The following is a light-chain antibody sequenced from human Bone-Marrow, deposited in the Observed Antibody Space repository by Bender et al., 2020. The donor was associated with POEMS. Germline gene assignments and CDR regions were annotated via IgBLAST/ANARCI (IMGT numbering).Light chain of an antibody. CDR1: SSKFGSYP. CDR3: ATLDDSLNGWV. Sequence: QPVLTQPPSASGTPGQRVTISCSGSSSKFGSYPVNWYQQLPGAAPKLVIFNNSQRPSGVPDRFSGSNSGTSASLAISGLLSDDEADFYCATLDDSLNGWVFGGGTKLTVL. CDR2: NNS. J-gene: IGLJ3*02. V-gene: IGLV1-44*01.